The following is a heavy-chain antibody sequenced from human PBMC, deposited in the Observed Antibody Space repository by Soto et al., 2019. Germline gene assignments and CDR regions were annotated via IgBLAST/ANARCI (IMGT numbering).Heavy chain of an antibody. D-gene: IGHD5-18*01. J-gene: IGHJ4*02. CDR2: ISYDGSNK. CDR1: GFTFSSYA. Sequence: GGSLRLSCAASGFTFSSYAMHWVRQAPGKGLEWVAVISYDGSNKYYADSVKGRFTISRDNSKNTLYLQMNSLRAEDTAVYYCARGEILDVDTAMGNDYWGQGTLVTVSS. CDR3: ARGEILDVDTAMGNDY. V-gene: IGHV3-30-3*01.